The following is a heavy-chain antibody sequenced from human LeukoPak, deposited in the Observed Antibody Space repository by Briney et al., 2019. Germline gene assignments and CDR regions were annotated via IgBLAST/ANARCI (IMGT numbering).Heavy chain of an antibody. CDR2: ISSSSSYI. CDR3: ARVRDTAMVLDAFDI. D-gene: IGHD5-18*01. CDR1: GFTFSSYS. Sequence: GALSLSFAASGFTFSSYSMNWVRPAPGKGLEWVSSISSSSSYIYYAVSVKGRFTISRDNAKNSLYLQMNSLRAEDTAVYYCARVRDTAMVLDAFDIWGQGTMVTVSS. J-gene: IGHJ3*02. V-gene: IGHV3-21*01.